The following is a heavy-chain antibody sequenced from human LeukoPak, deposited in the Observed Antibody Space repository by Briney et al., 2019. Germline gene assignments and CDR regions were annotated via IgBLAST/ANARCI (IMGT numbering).Heavy chain of an antibody. CDR2: ISWNSGSI. CDR3: AKDRRELLIGTYDY. D-gene: IGHD1-26*01. J-gene: IGHJ4*02. V-gene: IGHV3-9*01. Sequence: GGSLRLSCAASGFTFDDYAMHWVRQAPGKGLEWVSGISWNSGSIGYADSVKGRFTISRDNAKNSLYLQMNSLRAEDTALYYCAKDRRELLIGTYDYWGQGTLVTVSS. CDR1: GFTFDDYA.